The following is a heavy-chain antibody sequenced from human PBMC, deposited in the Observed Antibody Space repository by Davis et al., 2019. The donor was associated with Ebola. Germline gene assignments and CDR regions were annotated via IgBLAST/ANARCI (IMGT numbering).Heavy chain of an antibody. J-gene: IGHJ6*02. CDR2: IFTNGNT. CDR3: ARWGELELRGMDV. D-gene: IGHD1-7*01. CDR1: GDSISSAYFA. V-gene: IGHV4-61*09. Sequence: SETLSLTCNVSGDSISSAYFAWSWVRQPAGKGLEWIGHIFTNGNTKYNPSLESRLTISIDTSKNQFSLRLRSVTAADSAMYYCARWGELELRGMDVWGQGTTVTVSS.